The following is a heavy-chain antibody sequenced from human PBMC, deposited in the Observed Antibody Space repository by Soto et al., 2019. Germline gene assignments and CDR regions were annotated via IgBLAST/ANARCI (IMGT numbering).Heavy chain of an antibody. V-gene: IGHV3-21*01. D-gene: IGHD3-22*01. CDR3: ARDYYYDSSGYSPLDY. Sequence: GGSLRLSCVVSGFTFSRYSMNWVRQAPGKGLEWVSSITISSGSIYYADSVKGRFTISRDNAKNSLYLQLNSLRAEDTAVYYCARDYYYDSSGYSPLDYWGQGTLVT. CDR2: ITISSGSI. CDR1: GFTFSRYS. J-gene: IGHJ4*02.